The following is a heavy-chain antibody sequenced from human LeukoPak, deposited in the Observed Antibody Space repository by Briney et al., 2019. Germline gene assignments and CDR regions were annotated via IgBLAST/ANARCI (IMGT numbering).Heavy chain of an antibody. J-gene: IGHJ3*02. CDR2: ISAYNGNT. Sequence: ASVKVSCRASGYTFTSYGISWVRQAPGQGLEGMGWISAYNGNTNYAQKLHGRVTMTTDTSTSTAYMELRSLRSDDTAVYYCAREGLPGGAFDIWRQRPMVPVSS. CDR1: GYTFTSYG. D-gene: IGHD2-21*02. CDR3: AREGLPGGAFDI. V-gene: IGHV1-18*01.